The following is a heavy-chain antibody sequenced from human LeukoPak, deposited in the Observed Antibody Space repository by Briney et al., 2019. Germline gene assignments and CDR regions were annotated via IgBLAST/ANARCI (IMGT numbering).Heavy chain of an antibody. J-gene: IGHJ4*02. CDR2: ISSSGSTV. D-gene: IGHD5-24*01. CDR3: ARRRDGQYYFDY. Sequence: GGSLRLSCAASGFTFSDYYMSWIRQAPGKGLEWVSYISSSGSTVYYADSVEGRFTISRDNAKNSLYLQMNSLRAEDTAVYYCARRRDGQYYFDYWGQGTLVTVSS. CDR1: GFTFSDYY. V-gene: IGHV3-11*01.